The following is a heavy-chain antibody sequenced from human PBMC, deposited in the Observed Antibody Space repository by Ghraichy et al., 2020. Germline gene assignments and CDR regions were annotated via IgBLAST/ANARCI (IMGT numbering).Heavy chain of an antibody. V-gene: IGHV6-1*01. J-gene: IGHJ6*02. CDR3: ASGYCSSTSCGDYYYYGMDV. Sequence: SETLSLTCAISGDSVSSNSAAWNWIRQSPSRGLEWLGRTYYRSKWYNDYAVSVKSRITINPDTSKNQFSLQLNSVTPEDTAVYYCASGYCSSTSCGDYYYYGMDVWGQGTTVTVSS. CDR1: GDSVSSNSAA. CDR2: TYYRSKWYN. D-gene: IGHD2-2*03.